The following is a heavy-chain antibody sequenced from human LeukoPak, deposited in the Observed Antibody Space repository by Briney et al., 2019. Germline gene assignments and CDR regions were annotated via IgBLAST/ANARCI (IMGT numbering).Heavy chain of an antibody. D-gene: IGHD7-27*01. V-gene: IGHV3-30*02. CDR1: GFTFSGHA. CDR2: IGDDGRDQ. CDR3: ARDLMWGFDS. J-gene: IGHJ4*02. Sequence: GGSLRLSCAASGFTFSGHAMHWVRQTPAVGLEWLAIIGDDGRDQHYTDSVKGRFTISTANSKNTLFLQLNSLTPEDTALYLCARDLMWGFDSGGQGTLVTVSS.